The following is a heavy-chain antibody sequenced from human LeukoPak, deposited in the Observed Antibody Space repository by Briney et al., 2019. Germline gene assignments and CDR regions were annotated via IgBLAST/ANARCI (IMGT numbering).Heavy chain of an antibody. Sequence: PSETLSLTCTVSGGSITSYYWTWIRQPPGKGLEWIGYIYYSGSSNYNPSLKSRVTISVDTSKNQISLKPSSVTAADTAVYYCARSGSSGYYYWGQGTLVTVSS. CDR3: ARSGSSGYYY. V-gene: IGHV4-59*01. CDR1: GGSITSYY. J-gene: IGHJ4*02. D-gene: IGHD3-22*01. CDR2: IYYSGSS.